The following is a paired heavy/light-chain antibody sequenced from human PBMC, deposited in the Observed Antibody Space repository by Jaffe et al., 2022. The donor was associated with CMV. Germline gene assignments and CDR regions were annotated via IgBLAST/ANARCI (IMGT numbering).Light chain of an antibody. V-gene: IGLV2-14*03. CDR2: DVS. CDR3: SSYTSSSIWV. CDR1: SSDVGGYNY. Sequence: QSALTQPASVSGSPGQSITISCTGTSSDVGGYNYVSWYQQHPGKAPKLMIYDVSNRPSGVSNRFSGSKSGNTASLTISGLQAEDEADYYCSSYTSSSIWVFGGGTKLTVL. J-gene: IGLJ3*02.
Heavy chain of an antibody. J-gene: IGHJ5*02. CDR1: GGSISSSSYY. CDR2: IYYSGST. Sequence: QLQLQESGPGLVKPSETLSLTCTVSGGSISSSSYYWGWIRQPPGKGLEWIGSIYYSGSTYYNPSLKSRVTISVDTSKNQFSLKLSSVTAADTAVYYCARLSIITMVRGVRGWFDPWGQGTLVTVSS. V-gene: IGHV4-39*01. D-gene: IGHD3-10*01. CDR3: ARLSIITMVRGVRGWFDP.